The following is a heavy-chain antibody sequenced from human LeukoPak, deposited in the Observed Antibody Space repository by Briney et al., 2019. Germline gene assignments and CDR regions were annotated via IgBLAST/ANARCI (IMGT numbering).Heavy chain of an antibody. CDR2: ISYDGSNK. J-gene: IGHJ6*02. Sequence: PGRSLRLSCAASGFTFSSYGMHWVRQAPGKGLEWVAVISYDGSNKYYADSVKGRFTTSRDNSKNTLYLQMNSLRAEDTAVYYCAKDGGYYDYVWGSWHGMDVWGQGTTVTVSS. V-gene: IGHV3-30*18. D-gene: IGHD3-16*01. CDR1: GFTFSSYG. CDR3: AKDGGYYDYVWGSWHGMDV.